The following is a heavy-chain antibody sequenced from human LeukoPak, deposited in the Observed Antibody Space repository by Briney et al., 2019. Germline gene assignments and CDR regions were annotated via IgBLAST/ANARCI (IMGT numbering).Heavy chain of an antibody. Sequence: GGSLRLPCAASGFTFSSYGTHWVRQAPGKGLEWVAVISYDGSNKYYADSVKGRFTISRDNSKNTLYLQMNSLRAEDTAVYYCAKGQRFDYWGQGTLVTDSS. CDR3: AKGQRFDY. CDR2: ISYDGSNK. V-gene: IGHV3-30*18. CDR1: GFTFSSYG. J-gene: IGHJ4*02.